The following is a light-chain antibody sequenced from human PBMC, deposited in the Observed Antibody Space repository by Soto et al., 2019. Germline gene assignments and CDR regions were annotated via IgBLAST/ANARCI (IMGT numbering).Light chain of an antibody. CDR2: GAS. Sequence: EIVLTQSPGTLSLSPGERATLSCRASQTVSSSFLAWYQQKPGQAPRLVIYGASSRATGIPDRFSGSGSGTDFTLTISRLEPEDFAVYYWQHYGTSPLVTFGQGPQVDLK. CDR3: QHYGTSPLVT. CDR1: QTVSSSF. V-gene: IGKV3-20*01. J-gene: IGKJ1*01.